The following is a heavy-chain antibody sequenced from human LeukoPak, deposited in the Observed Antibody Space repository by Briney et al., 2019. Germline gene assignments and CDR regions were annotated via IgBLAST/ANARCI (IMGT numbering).Heavy chain of an antibody. CDR1: GGTFSSYA. Sequence: SVKVSCKASGGTFSSYAISWVRQAPGQGLEWMGGIIPIFGTANYAQKFQGRVTITADKSTSTAYMELGSLRSEDTAVYYCASTSGPESYLVDYWGQGTLVTVSS. CDR2: IIPIFGTA. CDR3: ASTSGPESYLVDY. J-gene: IGHJ4*02. V-gene: IGHV1-69*06. D-gene: IGHD3-10*01.